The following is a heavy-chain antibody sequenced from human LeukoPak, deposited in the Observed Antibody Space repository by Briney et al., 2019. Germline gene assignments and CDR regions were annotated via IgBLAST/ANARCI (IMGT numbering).Heavy chain of an antibody. V-gene: IGHV3-53*01. J-gene: IGHJ4*02. D-gene: IGHD5-12*01. CDR2: IYKDGKI. CDR3: TKEILQGATTTNPDY. Sequence: PGGSLRLSCAASGFTVSSTYMSWVRQAPGKGLEWVSVIYKDGKIYYIDSVKGRFTISRDNSKNSLYLQMNSLRAEDTAVYYCTKEILQGATTTNPDYWGQGTLVTVSS. CDR1: GFTVSSTY.